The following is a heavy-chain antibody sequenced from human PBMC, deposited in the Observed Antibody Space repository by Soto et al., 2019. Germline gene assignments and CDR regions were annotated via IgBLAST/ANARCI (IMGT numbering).Heavy chain of an antibody. Sequence: QVQLQQWGAGLLKPSETLSLTCAVYGGSFSGYYWSWIRQPPGKGLEWIGEINHSGSTNYNPSPKSRVTISVPTSKNHCSLKLSSVTAADTAVYYCARGVRGVRGNWFDPWGQGTLVTVSS. CDR3: ARGVRGVRGNWFDP. V-gene: IGHV4-34*01. CDR2: INHSGST. J-gene: IGHJ5*02. D-gene: IGHD3-10*02. CDR1: GGSFSGYY.